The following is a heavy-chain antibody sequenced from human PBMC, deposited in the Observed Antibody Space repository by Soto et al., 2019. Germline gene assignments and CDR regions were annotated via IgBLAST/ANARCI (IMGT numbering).Heavy chain of an antibody. Sequence: QVQLVQSGAEVKKPGASVKVSCKASGYTFTSYAMHWVRQAPGQRLEWMGWINAGNGNTKYSQKFQGRVTITRDTSASTAYMELSSLRSEDTAVYYCARGIRAPRYFDWSTPSYGMDVWGQGTTVTVSS. D-gene: IGHD3-9*01. CDR3: ARGIRAPRYFDWSTPSYGMDV. CDR2: INAGNGNT. J-gene: IGHJ6*02. CDR1: GYTFTSYA. V-gene: IGHV1-3*01.